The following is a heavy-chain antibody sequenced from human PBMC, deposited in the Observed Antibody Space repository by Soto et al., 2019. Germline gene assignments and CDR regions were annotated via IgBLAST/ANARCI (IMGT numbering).Heavy chain of an antibody. CDR1: GYPFTTYY. CDR3: ATDDYGIFPY. J-gene: IGHJ4*02. V-gene: IGHV1-2*02. CDR2: IDPRGGGT. Sequence: HVQLVQSGTEVKKPGASVRVSCMVSGYPFTTYYIHWVRQAPGQGLEWMGWIDPRGGGTVYEQKFQGRVTMTRDTSISTVYMDLSGLTSYDTALYYCATDDYGIFPYWGQGSLVTVSS. D-gene: IGHD3-10*01.